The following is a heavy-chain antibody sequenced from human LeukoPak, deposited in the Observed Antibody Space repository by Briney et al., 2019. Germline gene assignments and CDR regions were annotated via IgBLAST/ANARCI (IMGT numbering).Heavy chain of an antibody. CDR2: IYYSGST. CDR1: GGSISSYY. CDR3: ARFPNYYYGMDV. J-gene: IGHJ6*02. V-gene: IGHV4-59*01. Sequence: SETLSLTCTVSGGSISSYYWSWIRQPPGKGLEWIGYIYYSGSTNYNPSLKSRVTISVDTSENQFSLKLSSVTAADTAVYYCARFPNYYYGMDVWGQGTTVTVSS.